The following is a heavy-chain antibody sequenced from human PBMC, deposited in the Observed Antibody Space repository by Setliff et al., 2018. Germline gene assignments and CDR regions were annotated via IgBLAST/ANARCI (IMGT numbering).Heavy chain of an antibody. CDR1: GGSISSSSYY. V-gene: IGHV4-39*07. CDR3: ARVPSYGSGSFYYYYYGMDV. Sequence: PSETLSLTCTVSGGSISSSSYYWGWIRQPPGKGLEWIGSIYYSGSTYYNPSLKSRVTISVDTSKNQFSLKLSSVTAADTAVYYCARVPSYGSGSFYYYYYGMDVWGQGNPGHRLL. D-gene: IGHD3-10*01. CDR2: IYYSGST. J-gene: IGHJ6*02.